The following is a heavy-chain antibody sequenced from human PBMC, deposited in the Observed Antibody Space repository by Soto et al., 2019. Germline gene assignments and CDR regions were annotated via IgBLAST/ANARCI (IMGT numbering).Heavy chain of an antibody. V-gene: IGHV5-51*01. CDR1: TSYW. CDR3: ARHLRMIPRPGDAFDI. CDR2: IYPGDSDT. Sequence: TSYWIGWVRQMPGKGLEWMGIIYPGDSDTRYSPSFQGQVTISADKSISTAYLQWSSLKASDTAMYYCARHLRMIPRPGDAFDIWGQGTMVTVSS. J-gene: IGHJ3*02. D-gene: IGHD3-22*01.